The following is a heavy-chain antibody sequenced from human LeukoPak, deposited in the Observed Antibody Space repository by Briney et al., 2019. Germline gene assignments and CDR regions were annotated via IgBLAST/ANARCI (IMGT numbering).Heavy chain of an antibody. Sequence: GGSLRPSCAASGFTFSNYAMHWVRQAPGKGLEWVSLISSGGTYEYYADSVKGRFTISRDNSKNTLYLQLDSLRAEDTAVYYCARDSTYYYDSGSSGPHYFDSWGQGTLVTVSS. CDR2: ISSGGTYE. V-gene: IGHV3-30*01. D-gene: IGHD3-10*01. CDR3: ARDSTYYYDSGSSGPHYFDS. CDR1: GFTFSNYA. J-gene: IGHJ4*02.